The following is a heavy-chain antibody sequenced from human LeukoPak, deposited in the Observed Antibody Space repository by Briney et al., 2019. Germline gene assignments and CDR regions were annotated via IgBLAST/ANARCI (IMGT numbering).Heavy chain of an antibody. CDR1: GFTFSSYA. D-gene: IGHD4-17*01. J-gene: IGHJ1*01. V-gene: IGHV3-64*01. Sequence: GGSLRLSCAASGFTFSSYAMRWIRQAPGKGLEYVSAISKNGDSTFHAISVKGRFTISRDNSKNTLYLQMGSLRPEDMAVYYCARMDYSDQFFQHWGQGSLVTVSS. CDR2: ISKNGDST. CDR3: ARMDYSDQFFQH.